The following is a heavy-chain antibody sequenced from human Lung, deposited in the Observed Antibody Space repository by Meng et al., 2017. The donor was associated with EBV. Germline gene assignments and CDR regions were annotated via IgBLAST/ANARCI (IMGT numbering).Heavy chain of an antibody. CDR2: IYYSGST. J-gene: IGHJ4*02. CDR3: ARGLWYYDRGGYFDN. V-gene: IGHV4-31*03. CDR1: GGSISSGGHY. Sequence: GQLKESGPGLVKPSQPLSLICTVSGGSISSGGHYWSWIRQHPEKGLEWIGYIYYSGSTYYKPSLKSRLTISVDTSKNQLSLRLSSVTAADTAVYYCARGLWYYDRGGYFDNWGRGTLVTVSS. D-gene: IGHD3-22*01.